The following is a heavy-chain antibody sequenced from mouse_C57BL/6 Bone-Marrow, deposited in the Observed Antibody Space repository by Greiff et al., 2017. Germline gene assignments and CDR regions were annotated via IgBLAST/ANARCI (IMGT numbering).Heavy chain of an antibody. CDR3: TTDYYGSSYVAWFAY. CDR1: GFNIKDYY. D-gene: IGHD1-1*01. J-gene: IGHJ3*01. CDR2: IDPEDGDT. V-gene: IGHV14-1*01. Sequence: EVKLQESGAELVRPGASVKLSCTASGFNIKDYYMHWVKQRPEQGLEWIGRIDPEDGDTEYAPKFQGKATMTADTSSNTAYLQLSSLTSEDTAVYYGTTDYYGSSYVAWFAYWGQGTLVTVSA.